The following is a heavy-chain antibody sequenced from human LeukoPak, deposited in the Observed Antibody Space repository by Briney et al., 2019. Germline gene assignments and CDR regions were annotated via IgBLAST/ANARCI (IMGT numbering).Heavy chain of an antibody. CDR3: ARGNYYDSSGPVDY. Sequence: PSETLSLTCTVSGGSISSYYWSWIRQPPGKGLEWIGYIYYSGSTNYNPSLKSRVTISVDTSKNQFSLKLSSVTAADTAVYYCARGNYYDSSGPVDYWGQGTLVTVSS. J-gene: IGHJ4*02. CDR2: IYYSGST. V-gene: IGHV4-59*01. D-gene: IGHD3-22*01. CDR1: GGSISSYY.